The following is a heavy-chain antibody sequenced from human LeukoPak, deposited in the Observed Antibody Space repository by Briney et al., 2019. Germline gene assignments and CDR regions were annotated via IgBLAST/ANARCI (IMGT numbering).Heavy chain of an antibody. D-gene: IGHD3-22*01. CDR1: GGSISSSNW. V-gene: IGHV4-4*02. CDR3: ARLAPYDSSGYYPRLDY. CDR2: IYHSGST. J-gene: IGHJ4*02. Sequence: PSGTLSLTCAVSGGSISSSNWWSWVRQPPGKGLEWIGEIYHSGSTNYNPSLKSRVTISVDTSKNQFSLKLSSVTAADTAVYYCARLAPYDSSGYYPRLDYWGQGTLVTVSS.